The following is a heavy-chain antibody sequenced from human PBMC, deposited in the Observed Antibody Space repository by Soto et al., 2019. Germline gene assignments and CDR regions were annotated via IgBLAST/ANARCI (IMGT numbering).Heavy chain of an antibody. CDR2: SSARGGSS. J-gene: IGHJ5*01. CDR3: AKGSIEYCASVVRGCQDTVVRFSSDS. CDR1: GISFTSYA. Sequence: EVQRLDSGGGLVQPGGSLRLACAASGISFTSYAMVWVRQAPGKGLDWVSVSSARGGSSHFADSVKGRFTISSDKSTNVVSLEMYSLRGEDLAICVCAKGSIEYCASVVRGCQDTVVRFSSDS. V-gene: IGHV3-23*01. D-gene: IGHD2-21*01.